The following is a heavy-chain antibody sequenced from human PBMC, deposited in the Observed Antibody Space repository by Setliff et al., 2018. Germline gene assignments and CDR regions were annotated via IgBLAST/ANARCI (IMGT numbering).Heavy chain of an antibody. D-gene: IGHD5-18*01. CDR2: IDPEDGKT. V-gene: IGHV1-69-2*01. CDR1: GYTFTDDY. Sequence: GASVKVSCKASGYTFTDDYMYWVKQAPGKGLEWMGRIDPEDGKTVYAEKFQGRVIISADTSIDTVYLEIDSLRSEDTAVYYCAFRRGYIYGLDNWGQGTLVTVPQ. CDR3: AFRRGYIYGLDN. J-gene: IGHJ4*02.